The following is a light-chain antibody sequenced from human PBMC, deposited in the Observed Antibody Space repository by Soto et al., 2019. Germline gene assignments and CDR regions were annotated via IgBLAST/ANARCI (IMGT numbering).Light chain of an antibody. Sequence: LTQPPSASGTPGQRVTISCSGSSSNIGSNYVYWYQQLPGTAPKLLIYRNNQRPSGVPDRFSGSKSGTSASLAISGLRSEDEADYYCAAWDDSLSVVFGGGTKLTVL. V-gene: IGLV1-47*01. CDR1: SSNIGSNY. J-gene: IGLJ2*01. CDR3: AAWDDSLSVV. CDR2: RNN.